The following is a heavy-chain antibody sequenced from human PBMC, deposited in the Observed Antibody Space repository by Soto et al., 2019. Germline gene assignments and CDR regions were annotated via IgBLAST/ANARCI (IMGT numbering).Heavy chain of an antibody. D-gene: IGHD2-8*01. V-gene: IGHV3-30*18. J-gene: IGHJ4*02. CDR3: SKDRRGGRAVLDS. Sequence: GGSLRLSCAASGFSFSNYGMHWVRQAPGKGLEWVAVISYDGSSKYHADSVKGRFTISRDNSKNTLQPQMNSLRAEDTAVYYCSKDRRGGRAVLDSWGQGTPVTVSS. CDR2: ISYDGSSK. CDR1: GFSFSNYG.